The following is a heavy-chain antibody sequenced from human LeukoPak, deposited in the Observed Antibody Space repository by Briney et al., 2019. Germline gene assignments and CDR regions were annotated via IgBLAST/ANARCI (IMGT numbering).Heavy chain of an antibody. CDR2: ISYSGNT. D-gene: IGHD6-13*01. CDR3: ARQGGYIAPLAL. Sequence: SETLSLTCTVSGGSISSYYWSCIRQPPGKGLEGIGYISYSGNTNYNPSLKSRVTISVDTSKNQFSLKLSSVTAADTAVYYCARQGGYIAPLALWGQGTLVTVSA. CDR1: GGSISSYY. J-gene: IGHJ4*02. V-gene: IGHV4-59*08.